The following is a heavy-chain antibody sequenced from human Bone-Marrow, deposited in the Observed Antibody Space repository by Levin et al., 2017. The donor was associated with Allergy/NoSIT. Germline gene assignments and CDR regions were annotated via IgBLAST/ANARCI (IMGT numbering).Heavy chain of an antibody. Sequence: ASVKVSCKASGYTFTSYGISWVRQAPGQGLEWMGWISAYNGNTNYAQKLQGRVTMTTDTSTSTAYMELRSLRSDDTAVYYCARNVVTIFGVVQSGMDVWGQGTTVTVSS. CDR2: ISAYNGNT. CDR3: ARNVVTIFGVVQSGMDV. D-gene: IGHD3-3*01. V-gene: IGHV1-18*01. J-gene: IGHJ6*02. CDR1: GYTFTSYG.